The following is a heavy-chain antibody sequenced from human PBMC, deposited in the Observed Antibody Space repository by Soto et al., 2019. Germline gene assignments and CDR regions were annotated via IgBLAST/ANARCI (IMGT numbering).Heavy chain of an antibody. V-gene: IGHV4-38-2*01. Sequence: SETLSFTCAVSVYSITGGDYCGWFRRPPGKGLEWVGSIYHSGHTYYNQSLRSRFTISIDTSKSHFYLKVSSVSAADTAVYFCSRARIVAAVTIVADWAQGTMVTFSS. CDR3: SRARIVAAVTIVAD. CDR1: VYSITGGDY. J-gene: IGHJ4*02. CDR2: IYHSGHT. D-gene: IGHD3-22*01.